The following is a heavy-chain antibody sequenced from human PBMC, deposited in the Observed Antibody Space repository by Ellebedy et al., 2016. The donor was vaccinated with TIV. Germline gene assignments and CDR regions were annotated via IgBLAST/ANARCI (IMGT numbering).Heavy chain of an antibody. Sequence: GESLKISXAASDFRFSSYAMSWVRQAPGKGLDWVAAISGDGRNTAYYADSVKGRFTISRDNSKSTLYLQMNSLRGEDSAVYYCGRGASGRYVGYSNFWGQGTLVTVSS. D-gene: IGHD6-25*01. J-gene: IGHJ4*02. CDR3: GRGASGRYVGYSNF. V-gene: IGHV3-23*01. CDR1: DFRFSSYA. CDR2: ISGDGRNTA.